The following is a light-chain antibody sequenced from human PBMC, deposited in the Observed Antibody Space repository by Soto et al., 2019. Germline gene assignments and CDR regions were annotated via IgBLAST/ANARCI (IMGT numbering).Light chain of an antibody. CDR3: QQYNSYPYT. J-gene: IGKJ2*01. CDR1: QSISSW. CDR2: KAS. V-gene: IGKV1-5*03. Sequence: DIQMTQSPSTLSASVGDRVTITCRASQSISSWLAWYQQKPGKAPKLLIYKASSLESGVPSRFSGSGSATEFTLTISSLQPDDFATDYCQQYNSYPYTFGQGTKLEIK.